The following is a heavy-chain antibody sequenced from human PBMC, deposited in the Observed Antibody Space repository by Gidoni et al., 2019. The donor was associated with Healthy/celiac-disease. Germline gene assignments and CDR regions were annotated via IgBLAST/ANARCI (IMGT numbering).Heavy chain of an antibody. Sequence: QLQLQESGPGLVKPSETLSLTCTVSGGSIRSSSYYWCWIRQPPGKGLEWIGSIYYSGSTYYKPSLKSRVTISVDTSKNQFSLKLSSVTAADTAVYYCARVRDIVVVPAAAPGCWFDPWGQGTLVTVSS. J-gene: IGHJ5*02. CDR1: GGSIRSSSYY. CDR3: ARVRDIVVVPAAAPGCWFDP. V-gene: IGHV4-39*07. CDR2: IYYSGST. D-gene: IGHD2-2*01.